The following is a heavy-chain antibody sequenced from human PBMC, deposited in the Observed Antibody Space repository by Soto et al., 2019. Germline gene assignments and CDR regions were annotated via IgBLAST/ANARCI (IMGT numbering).Heavy chain of an antibody. CDR3: SSHASIYGAGYFPY. D-gene: IGHD3-10*01. Sequence: EVQLVESGGGLVQPGGSLRLSCAASGVTVSSNYMSWVRQAPGKGLEWVSVIYSGGSTYYADSVKGRFTISRDNSKNTLYLHMHSLIAAPTAVYYFSSHASIYGAGYFPYWRPGTLVTFSS. CDR2: IYSGGST. CDR1: GVTVSSNY. J-gene: IGHJ4*02. V-gene: IGHV3-66*04.